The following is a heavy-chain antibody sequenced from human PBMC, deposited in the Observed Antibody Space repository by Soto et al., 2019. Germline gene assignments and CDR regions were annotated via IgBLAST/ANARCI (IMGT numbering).Heavy chain of an antibody. Sequence: GGSLRLSCAASGFTLSSHWMSWVRQAPGKGLEWVANINQDGSEKYYVDSVKGRFTISRDNAKNSLYLQMDSLRAEDTAVYYCARVIIVVCFDHWGQGSLVTVSS. V-gene: IGHV3-7*03. CDR1: GFTLSSHW. D-gene: IGHD3-22*01. CDR3: ARVIIVVCFDH. J-gene: IGHJ4*02. CDR2: INQDGSEK.